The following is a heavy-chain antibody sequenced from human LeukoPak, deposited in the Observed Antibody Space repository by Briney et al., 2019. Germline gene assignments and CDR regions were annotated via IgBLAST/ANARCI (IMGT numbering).Heavy chain of an antibody. V-gene: IGHV1-46*01. CDR2: INPSGGST. Sequence: ASVKVSCKASGYTFTGYYMHWVRQAPGQGLEWMGIINPSGGSTSYAQKFQGRVTMTRDTSTSTAYMELSSLRSEDTAVYYCARDRWEVERRGDAFDIWGQGTMVTVSS. CDR3: ARDRWEVERRGDAFDI. J-gene: IGHJ3*02. CDR1: GYTFTGYY. D-gene: IGHD1-26*01.